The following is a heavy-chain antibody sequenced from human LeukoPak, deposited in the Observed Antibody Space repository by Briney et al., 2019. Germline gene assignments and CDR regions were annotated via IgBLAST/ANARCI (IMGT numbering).Heavy chain of an antibody. CDR3: ARDGVLAAAGYYFDY. D-gene: IGHD6-13*01. J-gene: IGHJ4*02. V-gene: IGHV3-33*01. CDR1: GFTFSSYG. CDR2: IWYDGSNK. Sequence: GRSLRLSCAASGFTFSSYGMHWVRQAPGKGLEWVAVIWYDGSNKYYADSVKGRFTISRDNSKNTLYLQMNSLRAEDTAVYYCARDGVLAAAGYYFDYWGQGTLVTVSS.